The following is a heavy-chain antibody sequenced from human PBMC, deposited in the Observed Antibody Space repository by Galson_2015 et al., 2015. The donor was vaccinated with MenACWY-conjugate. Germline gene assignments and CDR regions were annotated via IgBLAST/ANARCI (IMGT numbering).Heavy chain of an antibody. CDR2: ISPYNGNT. D-gene: IGHD3-16*01. CDR3: ARRNYGQAFDY. Sequence: SVKVSYKASAYTFINYGISWVRQAPGQGLEWMGWISPYNGNTNSAQKLQGRVTMTTDTSTSTAYMELRSLRSNDTAVYYCARRNYGQAFDYWGQGTLVTVSS. J-gene: IGHJ4*02. CDR1: AYTFINYG. V-gene: IGHV1-18*01.